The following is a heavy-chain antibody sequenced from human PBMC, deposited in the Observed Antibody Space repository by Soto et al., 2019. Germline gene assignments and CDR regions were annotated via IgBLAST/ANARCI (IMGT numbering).Heavy chain of an antibody. CDR1: GYTFTSYA. Sequence: ASVKVSCKASGYTFTSYAMHWVRQAPGQRLEWMGWINAGNGNTKYSQKFQGRVTITRDTSASTAYMELSSLRSEDTAVYYCARDQDPLREEYYYYYYYMDVWGKGTTVTVSS. J-gene: IGHJ6*03. D-gene: IGHD2-15*01. CDR2: INAGNGNT. V-gene: IGHV1-3*01. CDR3: ARDQDPLREEYYYYYYYMDV.